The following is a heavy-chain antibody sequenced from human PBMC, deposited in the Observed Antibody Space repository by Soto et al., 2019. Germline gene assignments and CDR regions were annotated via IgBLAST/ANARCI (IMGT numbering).Heavy chain of an antibody. Sequence: EVQLLESGGGLVQPGGSLRLSCAASGFTFSSYAMSWVRQAPGKGLEWVSNIGAGGGDRYYPESVKGRFTISRDNSRDTLYLEMNSLRDEDTAVYYCARVRFGELLWGQGTLVTVSS. CDR2: IGAGGGDR. J-gene: IGHJ4*02. CDR1: GFTFSSYA. D-gene: IGHD3-10*01. V-gene: IGHV3-23*01. CDR3: ARVRFGELL.